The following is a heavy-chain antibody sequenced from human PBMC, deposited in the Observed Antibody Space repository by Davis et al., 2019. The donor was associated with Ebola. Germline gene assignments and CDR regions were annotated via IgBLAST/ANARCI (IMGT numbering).Heavy chain of an antibody. Sequence: MPSETLSLTCTVSGGSIISYSWSWIRQPPGKGLEWIGYIHYSGGTNYNPSLRSRVTISVDTSKNQFSLKLSSVTAADTAVYYCARHVPEGPAAGYYYGVDVWGKGTTVTVSS. CDR3: ARHVPEGPAAGYYYGVDV. CDR1: GGSIISYS. D-gene: IGHD6-13*01. V-gene: IGHV4-59*01. J-gene: IGHJ6*04. CDR2: IHYSGGT.